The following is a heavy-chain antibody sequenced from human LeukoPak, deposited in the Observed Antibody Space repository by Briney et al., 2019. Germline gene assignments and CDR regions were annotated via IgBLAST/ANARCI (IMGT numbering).Heavy chain of an antibody. J-gene: IGHJ4*02. D-gene: IGHD5-24*01. CDR2: IYYSGST. V-gene: IGHV4-39*07. Sequence: SETLSLTCTVSGGSISSSSYYWGWIRQPPGKGLEWIGSIYYSGSTYYNPSLKSRVTISVDTSKNQFSLKLSSVTAADTAVYYCARWRGDGYNSKSFDYWGQGTLVTVSS. CDR1: GGSISSSSYY. CDR3: ARWRGDGYNSKSFDY.